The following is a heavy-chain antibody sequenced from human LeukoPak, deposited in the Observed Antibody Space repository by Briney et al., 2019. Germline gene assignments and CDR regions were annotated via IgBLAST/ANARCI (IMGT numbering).Heavy chain of an antibody. V-gene: IGHV4-39*07. Sequence: SETLSLTCTVSGGSISSSSYYWGWIRQPPGKGLEWIGSIYYSGSTYYNPSLKSRVTISVDTSKNQFSLKLSSVTAADTAVYYCARDRGYDYVWGSYHVFDYWGQGTLVTVSS. CDR2: IYYSGST. CDR3: ARDRGYDYVWGSYHVFDY. CDR1: GGSISSSSYY. D-gene: IGHD3-16*02. J-gene: IGHJ4*02.